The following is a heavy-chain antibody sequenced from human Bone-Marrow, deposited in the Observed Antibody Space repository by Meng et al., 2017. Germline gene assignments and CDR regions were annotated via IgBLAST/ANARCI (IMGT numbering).Heavy chain of an antibody. V-gene: IGHV4-31*01. CDR1: GGSISSGGYY. Sequence: VQVKGSVPGLVKPSQTLSLTGTVSGGSISSGGYYWSWILQHPGKGLEWIGYIYYSGSTYYNPSLKSLVTISVDTSKNQFSLKLSSVTAADTAVYYCAREASPEYYFDYWGQGTLVTVSS. CDR3: AREASPEYYFDY. J-gene: IGHJ4*02. CDR2: IYYSGST. D-gene: IGHD1-14*01.